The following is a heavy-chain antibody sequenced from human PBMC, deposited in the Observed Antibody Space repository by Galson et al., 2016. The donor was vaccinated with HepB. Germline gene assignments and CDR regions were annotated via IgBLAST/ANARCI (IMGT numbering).Heavy chain of an antibody. CDR2: ITANGDTT. CDR1: GFTFRDYS. D-gene: IGHD4-17*01. J-gene: IGHJ4*02. Sequence: SLRLSCAVSGFTFRDYSMHWVRQAPGKRLEYVSAITANGDTTYYADSVQGRSTISRDNSKNTFYLQMTSLSSEDTAVYYCMSPYYGDYKNFWGRGTLVTVSS. CDR3: MSPYYGDYKNF. V-gene: IGHV3-64D*06.